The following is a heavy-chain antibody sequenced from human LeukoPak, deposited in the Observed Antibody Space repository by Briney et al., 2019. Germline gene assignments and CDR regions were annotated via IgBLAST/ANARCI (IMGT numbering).Heavy chain of an antibody. V-gene: IGHV4-59*08. D-gene: IGHD6-19*01. J-gene: IGHJ4*02. CDR2: IYYSGST. Sequence: PSETLSLTCTVSGGSISSYYWSWIRQPPGKGLEWIGYIYYSGSTNYNPSLKSRVTISVDTSKNQFSLKLSSVTAADTAVYYCARGVIFISSGWSYYFDYWGQGTLVTVSS. CDR1: GGSISSYY. CDR3: ARGVIFISSGWSYYFDY.